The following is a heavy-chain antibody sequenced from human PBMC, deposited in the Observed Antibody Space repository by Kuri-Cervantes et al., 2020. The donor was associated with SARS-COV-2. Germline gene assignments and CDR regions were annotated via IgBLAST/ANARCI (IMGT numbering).Heavy chain of an antibody. CDR1: GFTFKTYG. D-gene: IGHD3-22*01. Sequence: GESLKISCEASGFTFKTYGMNWVRQAPGKGLEWVTFIRYDGSNQYYGDSVKGRFTISRDSSKNTLYLQMNSLRAEDTAVYYCAKAGPYYYDSSGYPIDYWGQGTLVTVSS. V-gene: IGHV3-30*02. CDR2: IRYDGSNQ. J-gene: IGHJ4*02. CDR3: AKAGPYYYDSSGYPIDY.